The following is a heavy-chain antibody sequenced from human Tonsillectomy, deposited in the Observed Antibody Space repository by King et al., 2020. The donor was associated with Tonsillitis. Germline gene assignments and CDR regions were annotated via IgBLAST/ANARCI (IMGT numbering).Heavy chain of an antibody. CDR1: GYTFTNSD. J-gene: IGHJ4*02. CDR2: MNPNNGIT. CDR3: ARGLSLDY. D-gene: IGHD5/OR15-5a*01. Sequence: QLVQSGAEVKKSGASVKVSCKASGYTFTNSDINWVRQATGQGLEWMGWMNPNNGITGYAQKFQGRVTMTRDTSITTAYMELSSLRSEDTAVYYCARGLSLDYWGQGTLVTVSS. V-gene: IGHV1-8*02.